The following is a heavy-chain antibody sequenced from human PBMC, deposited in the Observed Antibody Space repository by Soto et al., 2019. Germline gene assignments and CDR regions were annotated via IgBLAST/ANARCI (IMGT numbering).Heavy chain of an antibody. CDR3: TRVSGPEVYWFDS. CDR2: MKPRADNYAT. J-gene: IGHJ5*01. D-gene: IGHD1-1*01. V-gene: IGHV3-73*02. CDR1: GFALSDSA. Sequence: EVQLVESGGGLVQPGGSLKISCAASGFALSDSAVHWVRQAPGKGLEWVGGMKPRADNYATVLTASVRGSFSIFRDDSTNTASLQMTSLRTEDTAVYFCTRVSGPEVYWFDSWGQGTLVTVSS.